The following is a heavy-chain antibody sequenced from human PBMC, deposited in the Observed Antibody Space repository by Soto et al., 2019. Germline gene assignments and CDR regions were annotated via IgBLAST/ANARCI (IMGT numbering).Heavy chain of an antibody. V-gene: IGHV3-21*01. CDR3: GRDLPTGTTGAPPDY. CDR1: GSTFRTYS. D-gene: IGHD1-7*01. Sequence: GGSLRLSCAASGSTFRTYSMNWGLQAPGKGLEWVASINRDSAYIYYADSVKGRFTISRDNTRNSLFLQMNSLRADDTAVYYCGRDLPTGTTGAPPDYWGQGTLVTVSS. J-gene: IGHJ4*02. CDR2: INRDSAYI.